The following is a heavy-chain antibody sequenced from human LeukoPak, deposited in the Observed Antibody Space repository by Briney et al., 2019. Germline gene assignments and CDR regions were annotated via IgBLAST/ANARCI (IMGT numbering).Heavy chain of an antibody. CDR1: EFTFRTYA. CDR2: ISGSGSST. D-gene: IGHD1-26*01. CDR3: AKGRSGNYLREAFDI. J-gene: IGHJ3*02. Sequence: GGSLRLSCAASEFTFRTYATSWVRQAPGKGLEWVSAISGSGSSTYYADSVKGRFTISRDNSKNTLYLQMNSLRAEDTAVYYCAKGRSGNYLREAFDIWGQGTMVTVSS. V-gene: IGHV3-23*01.